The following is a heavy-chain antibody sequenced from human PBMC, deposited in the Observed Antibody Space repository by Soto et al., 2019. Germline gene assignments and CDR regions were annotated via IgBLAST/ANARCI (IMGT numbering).Heavy chain of an antibody. CDR2: IYYSGST. D-gene: IGHD3-9*01. V-gene: IGHV4-59*01. CDR3: ARVTSWAYYDILTGYYLDY. J-gene: IGHJ4*02. Sequence: SETLSLTCTVSGGSISSYYWSWIRQPPGKGLEWIGYIYYSGSTNYNPSLKSRVTISVDTSKNQFSLKLSSVTAADTAVYYCARVTSWAYYDILTGYYLDYWGQGTLVNVSS. CDR1: GGSISSYY.